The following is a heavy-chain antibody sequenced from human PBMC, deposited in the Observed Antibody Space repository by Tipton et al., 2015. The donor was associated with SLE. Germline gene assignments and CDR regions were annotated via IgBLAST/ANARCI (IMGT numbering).Heavy chain of an antibody. V-gene: IGHV4-39*07. D-gene: IGHD6-19*01. CDR2: IYYSGST. J-gene: IGHJ3*02. CDR1: GGSISSSSNY. CDR3: ARARWYSSGSAMGDAFDI. Sequence: LRLSCTVSGGSISSSSNYWGWIRQPPGKGLEWIGSIYYSGSTYYNPSLKSRVTISVDTSKNQFSLKLSSVTAADTAVYYCARARWYSSGSAMGDAFDIWGQGTMVTVSS.